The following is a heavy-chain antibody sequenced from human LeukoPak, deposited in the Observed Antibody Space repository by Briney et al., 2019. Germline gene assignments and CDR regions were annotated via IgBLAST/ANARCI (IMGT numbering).Heavy chain of an antibody. J-gene: IGHJ4*02. V-gene: IGHV3-30*03. CDR1: GFTFSSYG. D-gene: IGHD3-3*01. CDR3: ARDPAKFWSGHDY. CDR2: ISYDGSNK. Sequence: GGSLRLSCTASGFTFSSYGMHWVRQAPGKGLEWVAVISYDGSNKYYADSVKGRFTISRDNSKSTLYVQMNSLRAEDTAVYYCARDPAKFWSGHDYWGQGTLVTVSS.